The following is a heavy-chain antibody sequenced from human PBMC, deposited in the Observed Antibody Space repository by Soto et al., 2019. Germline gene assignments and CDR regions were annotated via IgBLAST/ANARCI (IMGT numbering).Heavy chain of an antibody. CDR2: IIPIFGTA. CDR3: ARAFGGVIADFGPYYFDY. V-gene: IGHV1-69*06. Sequence: QVQLVQSGAEVKKPGSSVKVSCKASGGTFSSYAISWVRQAPGQGLEWMGGIIPIFGTANYAQKFQSRVTITADKSTSTAYMKLRSLRSEDTAVYYCARAFGGVIADFGPYYFDYWGQGTLVTVSS. J-gene: IGHJ4*02. D-gene: IGHD3-16*02. CDR1: GGTFSSYA.